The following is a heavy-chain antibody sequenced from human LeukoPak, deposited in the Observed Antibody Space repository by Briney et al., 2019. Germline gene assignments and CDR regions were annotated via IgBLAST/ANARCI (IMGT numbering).Heavy chain of an antibody. CDR3: ARVGILTGYFGSRLARENQAYYFDY. Sequence: SETLSLTCTVSGGSISSYYWSWIRQPPGKGLEWLGYIYYSGSTNYNPSLKSRVTISVDTSKNQFSLKLSSVTAADTAVYYCARVGILTGYFGSRLARENQAYYFDYWGQGTLVTVSS. V-gene: IGHV4-59*01. J-gene: IGHJ4*02. CDR2: IYYSGST. D-gene: IGHD3-9*01. CDR1: GGSISSYY.